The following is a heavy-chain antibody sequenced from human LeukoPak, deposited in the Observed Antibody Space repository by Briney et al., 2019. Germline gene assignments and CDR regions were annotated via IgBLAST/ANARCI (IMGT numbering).Heavy chain of an antibody. Sequence: ASVKVSCKASGYTFTGYYMHWVRQAPGQGLEWMGWINPNSGGTNYAQKFQGRVTMTRDTSISTAYMELSRLRPDDTAVYYCARHGAEPVGGYCSGGSCYGGFDPWGQGTLVTVSS. V-gene: IGHV1-2*02. CDR1: GYTFTGYY. D-gene: IGHD2-15*01. CDR3: ARHGAEPVGGYCSGGSCYGGFDP. J-gene: IGHJ5*02. CDR2: INPNSGGT.